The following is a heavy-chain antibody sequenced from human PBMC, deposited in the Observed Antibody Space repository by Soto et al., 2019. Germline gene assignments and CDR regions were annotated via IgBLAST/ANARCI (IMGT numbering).Heavy chain of an antibody. CDR1: GFTFSSYG. Sequence: GGSLRLSCAASGFTFSSYGMHWVRQAPGKGLEWVAVIWYDGSNKYYADSVKGRFTISRDNSKNTLYLQMNSLRAEDTAVYYCARDPSDYDSSGYYFDYWGQGTLVTVSS. J-gene: IGHJ4*02. V-gene: IGHV3-33*01. CDR2: IWYDGSNK. CDR3: ARDPSDYDSSGYYFDY. D-gene: IGHD3-22*01.